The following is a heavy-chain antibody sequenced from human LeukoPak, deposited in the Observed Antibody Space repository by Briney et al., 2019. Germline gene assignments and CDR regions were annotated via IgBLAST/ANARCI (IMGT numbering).Heavy chain of an antibody. V-gene: IGHV4-4*07. Sequence: NTSETLSLTCTVSGGSISTHYWSWIRQSAGKGLEWIGRIHGSGSTNYKPSLVSRVTMSVDTSKNQFSLKVTSVTAADTGVYYCARAPEFSSGWLLDCWGQGSLVTVSS. CDR1: GGSISTHY. CDR3: ARAPEFSSGWLLDC. CDR2: IHGSGST. J-gene: IGHJ4*02. D-gene: IGHD6-19*01.